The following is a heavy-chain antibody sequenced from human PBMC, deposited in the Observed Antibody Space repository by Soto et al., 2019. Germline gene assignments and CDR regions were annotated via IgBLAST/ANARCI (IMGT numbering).Heavy chain of an antibody. D-gene: IGHD2-21*02. CDR3: ARDLWGYCGTDCYPLDV. CDR2: LYNSGIT. J-gene: IGHJ6*02. V-gene: IGHV4-59*01. CDR1: GGSISSYY. Sequence: SETLSLTCTVSGGSISSYYWSWIRQPPGKCFDWFGYLYNSGITIYNPSLKSRVTISVDMSQNQFSLNLNYVTAADTAVYYCARDLWGYCGTDCYPLDVWGQGTTVTVSS.